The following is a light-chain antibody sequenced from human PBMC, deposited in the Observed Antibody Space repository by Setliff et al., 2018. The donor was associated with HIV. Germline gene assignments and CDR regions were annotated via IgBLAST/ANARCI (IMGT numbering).Light chain of an antibody. CDR1: SRDVGGYNY. Sequence: LTQPASVSGSPGQSITTSCTGTSRDVGGYNYVSWYQQHPGKAPKLIIYEVRNRPSGVSNRFSGSKSGNTASLTISGLQAEDEADYYCSSYAITNTLPFGTGTKVTVL. CDR3: SSYAITNTLP. CDR2: EVR. V-gene: IGLV2-14*01. J-gene: IGLJ1*01.